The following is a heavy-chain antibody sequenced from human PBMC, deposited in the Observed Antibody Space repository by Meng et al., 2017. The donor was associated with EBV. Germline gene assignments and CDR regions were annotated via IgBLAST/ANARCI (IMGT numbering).Heavy chain of an antibody. V-gene: IGHV1-8*01. CDR2: MNPNSGNT. CDR1: GYTFTSYD. D-gene: IGHD3-22*01. Sequence: QVQLVQSGAEGKKPGASVKVSCKASGYTFTSYDINWVRQATGQGLEWMGWMNPNSGNTGYAQKFQGRVTMTRNTSISTAYMELSSLRSEDTAVYYCARGPYYYDSSGYYYGEFDPWGQGTLVTVSS. CDR3: ARGPYYYDSSGYYYGEFDP. J-gene: IGHJ5*02.